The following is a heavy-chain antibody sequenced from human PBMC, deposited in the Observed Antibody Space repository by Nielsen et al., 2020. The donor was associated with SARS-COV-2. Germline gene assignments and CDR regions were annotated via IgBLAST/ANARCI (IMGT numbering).Heavy chain of an antibody. CDR3: ARLRGDYGDPGVDYYYYMDV. J-gene: IGHJ6*03. D-gene: IGHD4-17*01. V-gene: IGHV4-30-4*01. Sequence: WIRQPPGKGLEWIGYIYYSGSTYYNPSLKSRVTISVDTSKNQFSLNLISVTAADTAVYYCARLRGDYGDPGVDYYYYMDVWGKGTTVTVSS. CDR2: IYYSGST.